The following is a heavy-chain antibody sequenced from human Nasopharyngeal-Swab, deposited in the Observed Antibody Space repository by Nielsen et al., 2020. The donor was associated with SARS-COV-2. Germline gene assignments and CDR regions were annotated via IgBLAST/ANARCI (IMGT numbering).Heavy chain of an antibody. V-gene: IGHV3-74*01. Sequence: GGSLRLSCAASGFSFRSYWMHWVRQAPGKGLVWVSCINSDGTTTRYADSVKGRFTVSRDNAKNSLYLQMNSLRVEDTAVYYCARVLLRALGKFGEGYAFDIWGQGTMVTVSS. CDR1: GFSFRSYW. CDR2: INSDGTTT. J-gene: IGHJ3*02. D-gene: IGHD3-10*01. CDR3: ARVLLRALGKFGEGYAFDI.